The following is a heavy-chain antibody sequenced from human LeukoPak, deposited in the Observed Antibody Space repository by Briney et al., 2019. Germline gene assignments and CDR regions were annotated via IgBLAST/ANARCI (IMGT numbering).Heavy chain of an antibody. Sequence: SETLSLTCTVSGGSISSYYWSWIRQPPGKGLEWIGYIYYTGSTNYNPSLKSRVTISVDTSKNQFSLKLSSVTAADTAGYYCATLTGYSSESWFDPWGQGILVTVSS. J-gene: IGHJ5*02. CDR1: GGSISSYY. CDR3: ATLTGYSSESWFDP. V-gene: IGHV4-59*01. D-gene: IGHD3-9*01. CDR2: IYYTGST.